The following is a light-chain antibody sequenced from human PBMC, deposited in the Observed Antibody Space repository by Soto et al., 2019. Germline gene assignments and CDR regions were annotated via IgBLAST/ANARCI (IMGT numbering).Light chain of an antibody. J-gene: IGKJ1*01. CDR3: HQRQSWPRT. CDR1: QSVSSK. V-gene: IGKV3D-15*03. Sequence: EIVMTQSPATLSVSPGERATLSCRASQSVSSKLAWYQQKPGQAPRLLIYQTSIRAAGIPARFSASGSGTDFTLTISFVQPEDFALYYCHQRQSWPRTFGQGTKVDIK. CDR2: QTS.